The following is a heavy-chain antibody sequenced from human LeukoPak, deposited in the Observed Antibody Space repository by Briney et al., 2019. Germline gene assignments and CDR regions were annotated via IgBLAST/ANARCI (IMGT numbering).Heavy chain of an antibody. CDR3: ARGPIVVVAATFGAFDI. V-gene: IGHV4-4*08. CDR1: GGSITNYY. Sequence: SETLSLTCTVSGGSITNYYWSWIRQPPGEGLEWIGYVYASGATNSNPSLKSRVTISVDTSKNQFSLRLSSVTAADTAEYYCARGPIVVVAATFGAFDIWGQGTMVTVSS. CDR2: VYASGAT. D-gene: IGHD2-15*01. J-gene: IGHJ3*02.